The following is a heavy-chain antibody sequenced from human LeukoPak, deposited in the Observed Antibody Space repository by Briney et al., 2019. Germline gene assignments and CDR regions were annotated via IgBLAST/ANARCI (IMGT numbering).Heavy chain of an antibody. Sequence: GGSLRLSCAASGFTFSSYSMNWVRQAPGKGLEWVSYISSSSSTIYYADSVKGRFTISRDNAKNSLYLQMNNPRAEDTAVYYCAPYCGGDCYQFPHWGQGTLVTVSS. D-gene: IGHD2-21*02. CDR2: ISSSSSTI. J-gene: IGHJ1*01. CDR3: APYCGGDCYQFPH. CDR1: GFTFSSYS. V-gene: IGHV3-48*04.